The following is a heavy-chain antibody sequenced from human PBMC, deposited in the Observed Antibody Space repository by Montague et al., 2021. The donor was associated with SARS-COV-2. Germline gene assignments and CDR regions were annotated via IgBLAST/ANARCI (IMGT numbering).Heavy chain of an antibody. CDR3: ARHSGDYTIFGVVIYYMDI. Sequence: SETLSLTCTVSGGSISSSTYYWGLIRQPPGKGLEWIGSIYYSGSTYYNPSLKSRVTISVDTSKNQFSLKLSSVTAADTAVFYCARHSGDYTIFGVVIYYMDIWGKGTTVTVSS. V-gene: IGHV4-39*01. CDR2: IYYSGST. CDR1: GGSISSSTYY. J-gene: IGHJ6*03. D-gene: IGHD3-3*01.